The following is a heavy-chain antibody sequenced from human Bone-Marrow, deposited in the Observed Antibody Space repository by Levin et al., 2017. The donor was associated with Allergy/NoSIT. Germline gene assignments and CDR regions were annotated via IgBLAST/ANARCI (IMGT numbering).Heavy chain of an antibody. Sequence: GGSLRLSCAASDFPFTDAWMNWVRQAPGKGLEWVGRIKSRRDGGTTDYAAPVKGRFTISRDDSERTLFLQMSSLKTEDTGVYYCCTDPVDFWGSSYVTRGNYWGLGTLVSVSS. D-gene: IGHD3/OR15-3a*01. J-gene: IGHJ4*02. V-gene: IGHV3-15*07. CDR1: DFPFTDAW. CDR3: CTDPVDFWGSSYVTRGNY. CDR2: IKSRRDGGTT.